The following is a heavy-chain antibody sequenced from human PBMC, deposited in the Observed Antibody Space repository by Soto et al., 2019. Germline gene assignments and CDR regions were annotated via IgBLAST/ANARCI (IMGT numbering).Heavy chain of an antibody. CDR2: IIPILCIA. D-gene: IGHD2-2*01. J-gene: IGHJ3*02. V-gene: IGHV1-69*02. CDR3: ARVRDCSSTSCYGGAFDI. CDR1: GGTFSSYT. Sequence: QVQLVQSGAEVKKPGSSVKVSCKASGGTFSSYTISCVRQAPGQGLEWRGRIIPILCIAQYAQTFQRRVTITADKLTRTAYMELSSLRSEDTAVYYCARVRDCSSTSCYGGAFDIWGQGTMVTVSS.